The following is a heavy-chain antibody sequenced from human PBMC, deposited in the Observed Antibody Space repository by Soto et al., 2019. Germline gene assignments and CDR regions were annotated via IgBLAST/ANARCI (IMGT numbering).Heavy chain of an antibody. CDR3: SREGMGFSNWFDP. Sequence: EMQLVESGGGLVQPGGSLRLSCAASGFTFSSYWMHWVRQAPGRGLVLVSRMNSDGSDTYYTDSVKGRFTISRDNARNTVYLQMNSLRVEDTVVYYCSREGMGFSNWFDPRGQGTLVTVSS. D-gene: IGHD2-8*01. V-gene: IGHV3-74*01. CDR2: MNSDGSDT. CDR1: GFTFSSYW. J-gene: IGHJ5*02.